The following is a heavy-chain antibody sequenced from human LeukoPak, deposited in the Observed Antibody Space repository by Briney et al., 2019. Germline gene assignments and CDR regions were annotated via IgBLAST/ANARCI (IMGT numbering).Heavy chain of an antibody. CDR2: IYYTGST. V-gene: IGHV4-61*08. Sequence: SQTLSLTCTVSGGSISSDGYYWSWIRQPPGKGLEWIGYIYYTGSTDYNPSLKSRVTISVDTSKNQFSLKLRSVAAADTAVYYCARDGYSSSWTPFDYWGQGTLVTVSS. D-gene: IGHD6-13*01. CDR3: ARDGYSSSWTPFDY. J-gene: IGHJ4*02. CDR1: GGSISSDGYY.